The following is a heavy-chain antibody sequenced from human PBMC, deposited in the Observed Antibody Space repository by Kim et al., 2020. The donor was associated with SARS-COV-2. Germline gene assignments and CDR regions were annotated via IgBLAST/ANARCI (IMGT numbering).Heavy chain of an antibody. J-gene: IGHJ3*02. Sequence: ANSVKGRFTISREPSKNTLYLQMGSLRVDDTAVYYCAKDSSAWGDAFDIWGQGTGVTVSS. D-gene: IGHD6-19*01. V-gene: IGHV3-53*01. CDR3: AKDSSAWGDAFDI.